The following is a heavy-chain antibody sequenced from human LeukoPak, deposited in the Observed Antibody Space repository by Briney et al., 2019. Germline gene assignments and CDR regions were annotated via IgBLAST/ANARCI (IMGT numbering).Heavy chain of an antibody. CDR1: GFTFSSYA. CDR3: AKDRSRYSGYDFDY. Sequence: GGSLRLSCAASGFTFSSYAMSWVRQAPGKGLEWVSGINGSGESTYYADSVKGRFTISRDNSKNTLYLQMNSLRAEDTAVYYCAKDRSRYSGYDFDYWGQGTLVTVSS. D-gene: IGHD5-12*01. V-gene: IGHV3-23*01. J-gene: IGHJ4*02. CDR2: INGSGEST.